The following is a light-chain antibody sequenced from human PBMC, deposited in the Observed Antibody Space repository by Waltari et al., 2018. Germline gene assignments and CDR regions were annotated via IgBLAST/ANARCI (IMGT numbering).Light chain of an antibody. CDR2: GAS. CDR1: QSVPHNY. J-gene: IGKJ4*01. V-gene: IGKV3-20*01. Sequence: IVLTQSPGTLSLSPGERATLSCRASQSVPHNYLAWYQHKPGQAPRLLIYGASRRATGTPDRISGSGSGTDFTLTISRLESEDSAVYFCQQYGSFTFGGGPRWRSN. CDR3: QQYGSFT.